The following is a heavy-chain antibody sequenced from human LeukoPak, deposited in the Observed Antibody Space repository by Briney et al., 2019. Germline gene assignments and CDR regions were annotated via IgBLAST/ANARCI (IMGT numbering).Heavy chain of an antibody. V-gene: IGHV3-21*01. J-gene: IGHJ4*02. D-gene: IGHD1-26*01. CDR3: ARDPEGEWELPFDY. CDR1: GFTFSSYS. Sequence: GGSLRLSCAASGFTFSSYSMNWVRQAPGKGLEWVSSISSSSSHIYYADSVKGRFTISRDNAKNSLYLQMNSLRAEDTAVYFCARDPEGEWELPFDYWGQGTLVTVSS. CDR2: ISSSSSHI.